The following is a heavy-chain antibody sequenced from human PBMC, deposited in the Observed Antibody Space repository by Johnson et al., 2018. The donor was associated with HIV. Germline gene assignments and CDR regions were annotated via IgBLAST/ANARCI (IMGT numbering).Heavy chain of an antibody. Sequence: SLRLSCGASKFNFRTYAMSWVRQTSGKGLEWVSSIDSNAENTYYADSVKGRFTISRDKSRNTVTLQMNSLRAEDTALYYCASGWGSDASDVWGQGTMVIVS. CDR3: ASGWGSDASDV. J-gene: IGHJ3*01. D-gene: IGHD3-16*01. CDR1: KFNFRTYA. V-gene: IGHV3-23*01. CDR2: IDSNAENT.